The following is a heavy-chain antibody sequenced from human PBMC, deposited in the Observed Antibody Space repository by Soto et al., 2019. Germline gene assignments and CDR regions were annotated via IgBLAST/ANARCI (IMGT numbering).Heavy chain of an antibody. J-gene: IGHJ4*02. CDR3: AREPRSVWFGGGYFDY. Sequence: HPWGSLRLSCAASGFTFSSYWMHLFRQAPGKGLVWVSRINSDGSSTSYADSVKGRFTISRDNAKNTLYLQMNSLRAEDTAVYYCAREPRSVWFGGGYFDYWGQGTLVTV. D-gene: IGHD3-10*01. CDR1: GFTFSSYW. CDR2: INSDGSST. V-gene: IGHV3-74*01.